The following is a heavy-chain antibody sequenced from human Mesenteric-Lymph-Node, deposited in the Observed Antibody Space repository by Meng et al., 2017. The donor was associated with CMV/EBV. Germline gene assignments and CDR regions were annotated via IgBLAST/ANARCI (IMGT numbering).Heavy chain of an antibody. V-gene: IGHV4-34*01. D-gene: IGHD2-2*01. Sequence: GGAFSGYYWSWSRQPPGKGLEWIGEINHSGSNNYNPSIKSRVTISVDTSKNQFSLKLSSVTAADTAVYYCARGQGSVVVPALNWFDPWGQGTLVTVSS. CDR2: INHSGSN. CDR1: GGAFSGYY. J-gene: IGHJ5*02. CDR3: ARGQGSVVVPALNWFDP.